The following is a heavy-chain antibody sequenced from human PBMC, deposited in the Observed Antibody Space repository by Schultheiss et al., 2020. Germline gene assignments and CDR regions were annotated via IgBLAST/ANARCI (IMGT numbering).Heavy chain of an antibody. J-gene: IGHJ6*03. V-gene: IGHV3-21*01. CDR2: ISSSSSYI. D-gene: IGHD4-17*01. CDR3: ARLPTVTGGYYYYYMDV. CDR1: GFNFSSYS. Sequence: GGSLRLSCVASGFNFSSYSMNWVRQAPGKGLEWVSSISSSSSYIYYADSVKGRFTISRDNAKNSLYLQMNSLRAEDTAVYYCARLPTVTGGYYYYYMDVWGKGTTVTVSS.